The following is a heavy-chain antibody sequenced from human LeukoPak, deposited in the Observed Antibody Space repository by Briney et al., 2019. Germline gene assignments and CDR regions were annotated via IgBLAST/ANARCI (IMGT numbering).Heavy chain of an antibody. V-gene: IGHV4-39*01. CDR1: GGSISSSSYY. CDR3: ARRHSSGYFFDY. D-gene: IGHD3-22*01. J-gene: IGHJ4*02. Sequence: SETLSLTCTVSGGSISSSSYYWGWIRQPPGKGLEWIGSIYYSGSTYYNPSLKSRVTISVDTSKNQFSLKLSSVTAADTAVYYCARRHSSGYFFDYWGQGTLVTVSS. CDR2: IYYSGST.